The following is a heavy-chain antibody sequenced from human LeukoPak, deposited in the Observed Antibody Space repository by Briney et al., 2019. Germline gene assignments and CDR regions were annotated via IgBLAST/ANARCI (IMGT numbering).Heavy chain of an antibody. CDR2: ISGSGGST. CDR3: AKDLTAWDYYYYMDV. Sequence: GGSLRLSCAASGFTFSSYAMSWVRQAPGKGLEWVSAISGSGGSTYYADSVKGRFTISRDNSKNTLYLQMNSLRAEDTAVYHCAKDLTAWDYYYYMDVWGKGTTVTVSS. CDR1: GFTFSSYA. J-gene: IGHJ6*03. V-gene: IGHV3-23*01. D-gene: IGHD3-9*01.